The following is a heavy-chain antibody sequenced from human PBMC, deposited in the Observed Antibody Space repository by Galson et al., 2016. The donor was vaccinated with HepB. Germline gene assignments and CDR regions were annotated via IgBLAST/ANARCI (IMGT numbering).Heavy chain of an antibody. D-gene: IGHD6-13*01. V-gene: IGHV3-30*18. CDR3: AKGLGTYGSSGYDS. CDR1: GFTFSNYG. Sequence: SLRLSCAASGFTFSNYGMHWVRQAPGKGLEWVAVISYDGSNIYYADSVKGRFTISRDNSKKTLYLQMNSLRAEDTAVYYCAKGLGTYGSSGYDSWGQGTLVTVAS. CDR2: ISYDGSNI. J-gene: IGHJ4*02.